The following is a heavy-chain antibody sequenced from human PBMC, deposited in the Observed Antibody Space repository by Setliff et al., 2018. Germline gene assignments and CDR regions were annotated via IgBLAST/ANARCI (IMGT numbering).Heavy chain of an antibody. CDR1: GFTFSSYG. D-gene: IGHD3-22*01. CDR3: ARGDSSGYYGRVLDY. CDR2: IWYDGSNK. V-gene: IGHV3-33*01. Sequence: GGSLRLSCAASGFTFSSYGMHWVRQAPGKGLEWVAVIWYDGSNKYYADSVKGRFTISRDNSKNTLCLQMNSLRAEDTAVYYCARGDSSGYYGRVLDYWGQGTLVTVSS. J-gene: IGHJ4*02.